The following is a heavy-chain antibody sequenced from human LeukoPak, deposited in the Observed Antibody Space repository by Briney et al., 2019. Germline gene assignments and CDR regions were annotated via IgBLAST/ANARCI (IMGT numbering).Heavy chain of an antibody. V-gene: IGHV3-33*01. CDR2: IWYDGSDK. CDR3: ARENVAFDI. CDR1: GFTXSSYG. J-gene: IGHJ3*02. Sequence: GRSLRLXCAASGFTXSSYGMHWVRXAPGKXLEWVAVIWYDGSDKYYADSVKGRFTIARDNSKNTLYLQMNSLRAEDXAVYYCARENVAFDIWGQGTMVTVSS.